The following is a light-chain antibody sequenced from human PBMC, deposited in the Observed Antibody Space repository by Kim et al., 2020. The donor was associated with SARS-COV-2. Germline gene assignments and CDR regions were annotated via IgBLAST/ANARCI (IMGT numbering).Light chain of an antibody. Sequence: SPGERATLSCRASQSVSSSYLAWYQQKPGQAPRLLIYGASSRATGIPDRFSGSGSGTDFTLTISRREPEDFAVYYCQQYGSSPLTFGGGTKVDIK. CDR1: QSVSSSY. J-gene: IGKJ4*01. CDR2: GAS. CDR3: QQYGSSPLT. V-gene: IGKV3-20*01.